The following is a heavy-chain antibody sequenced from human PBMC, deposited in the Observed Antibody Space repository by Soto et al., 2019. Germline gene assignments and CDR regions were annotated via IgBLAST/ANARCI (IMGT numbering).Heavy chain of an antibody. CDR1: EFTFSNHA. D-gene: IGHD6-19*01. Sequence: EVQLLESGGGLVQPGGSLRLSCAASEFTFSNHAMTWVRQAPGKGLEWVSAISGSGDGTYYADSVKGRFTISRDNSKNTLYLQMNSLRADDTAVYFCAKDVQGAVAGNFHHWGQGTLVIVSS. J-gene: IGHJ1*01. CDR3: AKDVQGAVAGNFHH. CDR2: ISGSGDGT. V-gene: IGHV3-23*01.